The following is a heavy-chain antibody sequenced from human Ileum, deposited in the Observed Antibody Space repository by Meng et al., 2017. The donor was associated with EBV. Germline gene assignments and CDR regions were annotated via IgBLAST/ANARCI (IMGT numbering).Heavy chain of an antibody. V-gene: IGHV4-4*02. CDR2: VYHRGDT. D-gene: IGHD1-7*01. J-gene: IGHJ4*02. Sequence: QVQLQRPGPGLVKPSGTLSLTCTVSGDSISSDIWWSWVRQPPGKGLEWIGEVYHRGDTNYNPSLKSRVDISVDKSKNQFYLSLFSVTAADTAVYYCGRDQGRELINHWGQGTLVTVSS. CDR3: GRDQGRELINH. CDR1: GDSISSDIW.